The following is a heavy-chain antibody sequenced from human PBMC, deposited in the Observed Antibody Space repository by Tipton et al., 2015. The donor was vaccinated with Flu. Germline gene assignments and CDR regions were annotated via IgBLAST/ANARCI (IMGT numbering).Heavy chain of an antibody. CDR3: ARDTSGSYYYFDY. Sequence: GLVKPSETLSPTCSVTGGSISSYYWSWIRQPPGKGLEWIGYIYYSGSTNYNPSLKSRVTISVDTSKNQFSLKLSSVTAADTAVYYCARDTSGSYYYFDYWGQGTLVTVSS. V-gene: IGHV4-59*01. CDR1: GGSISSYY. J-gene: IGHJ4*02. D-gene: IGHD1-26*01. CDR2: IYYSGST.